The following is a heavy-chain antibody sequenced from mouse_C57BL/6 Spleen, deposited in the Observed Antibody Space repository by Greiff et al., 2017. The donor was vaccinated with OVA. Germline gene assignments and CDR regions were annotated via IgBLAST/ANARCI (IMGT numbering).Heavy chain of an antibody. J-gene: IGHJ1*03. CDR1: GYSITSGYY. CDR3: AREDYGSSYGYFDV. CDR2: ISYDGSN. Sequence: ESGPGLVKPSQSLSLTCSVTGYSITSGYYWNWIRQFPGNKLEWMGYISYDGSNNYNPSLKNRISITRDTSKNQFFLKLNSLTTEDTATYYCAREDYGSSYGYFDVWGTGTTVTVSS. D-gene: IGHD1-1*01. V-gene: IGHV3-6*01.